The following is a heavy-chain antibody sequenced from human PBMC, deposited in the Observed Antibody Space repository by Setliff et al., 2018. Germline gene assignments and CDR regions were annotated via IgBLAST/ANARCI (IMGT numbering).Heavy chain of an antibody. J-gene: IGHJ4*02. Sequence: SETLSLTCTVYGGSFSNYYWSWIRQPPGKGLEWIGEINHSGSTNYNPSLTSRVTISVDTSKNQFSLKLSSVTAADTAMYYCRFWSGYYKNDYWGQGTLVTAPQ. CDR1: GGSFSNYY. CDR2: INHSGST. CDR3: RFWSGYYKNDY. D-gene: IGHD3-3*01. V-gene: IGHV4-34*01.